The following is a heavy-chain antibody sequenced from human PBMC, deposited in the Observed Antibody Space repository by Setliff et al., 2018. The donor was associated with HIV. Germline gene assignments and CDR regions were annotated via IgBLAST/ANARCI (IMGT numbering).Heavy chain of an antibody. J-gene: IGHJ6*03. CDR3: ARAFSFDTSGYRSYYYYMDV. Sequence: SETLSLTCTVSGGSISSHYWTWIRQPPGRGLEWIGYIDYSGSTNQNPSLKSRVTMSVDTSKNQFSLRLSSVTAADTATYYCARAFSFDTSGYRSYYYYMDVWGRGTTVTVSS. CDR1: GGSISSHY. D-gene: IGHD3-22*01. V-gene: IGHV4-59*11. CDR2: IDYSGST.